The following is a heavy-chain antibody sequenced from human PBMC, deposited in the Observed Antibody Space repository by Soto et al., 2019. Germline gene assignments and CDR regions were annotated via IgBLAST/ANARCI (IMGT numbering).Heavy chain of an antibody. CDR2: IYYSGST. V-gene: IGHV4-30-4*01. D-gene: IGHD5-12*01. J-gene: IGHJ4*02. CDR3: AELSDVEMATIDY. CDR1: GGSINSGDYY. Sequence: PSETLSLTCTVSGGSINSGDYYWSWIRQPPGKGLEWIGYIYYSGSTYYDPSLKSRVTISVDTSKNQFSLKLSSVTAADTAVYYCAELSDVEMATIDYWGQGTLVTVSS.